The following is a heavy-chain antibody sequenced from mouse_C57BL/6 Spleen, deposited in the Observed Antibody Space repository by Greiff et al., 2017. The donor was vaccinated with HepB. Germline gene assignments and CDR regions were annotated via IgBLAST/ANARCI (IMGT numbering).Heavy chain of an antibody. CDR3: ARVGMYYYGSSYPYWYFDV. D-gene: IGHD1-1*01. Sequence: EVQLQQSGPGLVKPSQSLSLTCSVTGYSITSGYYWNWIRQFPGNKLEWMGYISYDGSNNYNPSLKNRISITRDTSKNQFFLKLNSVTTEDTATYYCARVGMYYYGSSYPYWYFDVWGTGTTVTVSS. V-gene: IGHV3-6*01. CDR2: ISYDGSN. J-gene: IGHJ1*03. CDR1: GYSITSGYY.